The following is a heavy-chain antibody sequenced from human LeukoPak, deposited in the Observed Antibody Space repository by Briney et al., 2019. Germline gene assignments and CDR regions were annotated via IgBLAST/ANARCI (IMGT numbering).Heavy chain of an antibody. CDR1: GFTFSNYA. J-gene: IGHJ4*02. CDR2: ISYDGSNK. V-gene: IGHV3-30-3*01. Sequence: PGGSLRLSCAASGFTFSNYAMHWVRQAPGKGLEWVAVISYDGSNKYYADSVKGRFTISRDNSKNTLHLQMNSLRAEDTAVYYCAREDRGRVYFDYWGQGTLVTVSP. CDR3: AREDRGRVYFDY. D-gene: IGHD3-10*01.